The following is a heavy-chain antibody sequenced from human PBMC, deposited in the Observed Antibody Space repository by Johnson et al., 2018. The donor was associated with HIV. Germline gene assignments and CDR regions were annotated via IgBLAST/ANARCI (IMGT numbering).Heavy chain of an antibody. CDR2: IHSGGST. Sequence: VQLVESGGGLVQPGGSLRVSCAASGFTVSRNYMSWVRQAPGKGMEWVSVIHSGGSTYYADSVKGRFTISRDNSKNTLYLQMNSLRAEDTAVYYCARDDILTGYYDAFDIWGQGTMVTVSS. CDR3: ARDDILTGYYDAFDI. D-gene: IGHD3-9*01. CDR1: GFTVSRNY. J-gene: IGHJ3*02. V-gene: IGHV3-53*01.